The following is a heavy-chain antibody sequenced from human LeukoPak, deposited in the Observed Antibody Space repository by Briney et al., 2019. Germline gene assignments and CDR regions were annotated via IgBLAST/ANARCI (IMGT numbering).Heavy chain of an antibody. J-gene: IGHJ4*02. Sequence: GRSLRLSCEASGFTFRSYGMHWVRQAPGKGLEWVAVIWSDGNTKYYADSVEGRFNISRDNPKNTLFLQMDSLRVEDTAVYFCAKQRRFREYSFDYWGQGTLVTVSS. CDR2: IWSDGNTK. D-gene: IGHD2/OR15-2a*01. V-gene: IGHV3-33*06. CDR3: AKQRRFREYSFDY. CDR1: GFTFRSYG.